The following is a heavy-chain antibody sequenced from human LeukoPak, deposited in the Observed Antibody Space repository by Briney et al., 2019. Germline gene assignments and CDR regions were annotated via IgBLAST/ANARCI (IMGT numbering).Heavy chain of an antibody. CDR3: ARQTAMGRSGDY. Sequence: GESLKISCTASGYSFTNYWIGWVRQMPGKGLEWMGIIDPSDSETRYTPPFQGQVTISADKSLSTAYLQWNSLKASDTAMYYCARQTAMGRSGDYWGQGTLVIVSS. D-gene: IGHD5-18*01. CDR1: GYSFTNYW. V-gene: IGHV5-51*01. J-gene: IGHJ4*02. CDR2: IDPSDSET.